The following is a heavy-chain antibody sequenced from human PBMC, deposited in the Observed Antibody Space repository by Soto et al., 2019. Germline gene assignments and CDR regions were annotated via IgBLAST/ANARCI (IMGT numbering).Heavy chain of an antibody. J-gene: IGHJ4*02. CDR1: GFSLSTSGVG. D-gene: IGHD4-17*01. CDR2: TSWDDTK. V-gene: IGHV2-5*02. CDR3: AHKGYGDYPLDY. Sequence: QITLKESGPTLVKPTQTLTLTCTFSGFSLSTSGVGVGWIRQPPGKALEWLAVTSWDDTKHYNPSLKSRLSITKDTSKNQVVLTMTYMDPVDTATYYCAHKGYGDYPLDYWGQGTLVTVSS.